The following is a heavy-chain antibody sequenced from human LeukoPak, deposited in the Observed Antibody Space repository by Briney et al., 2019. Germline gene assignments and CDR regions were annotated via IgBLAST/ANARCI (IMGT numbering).Heavy chain of an antibody. CDR1: GGTFSSYV. Sequence: ASVKVSCKASGGTFSSYVINWVRQAPGQGLEWMGGIIPIFGTANYAQKFQGRVTITADKSTSTAYMELSSLRSEDTAVYYCATRSGYSSSWYPQWGQGTLVTVSS. D-gene: IGHD6-13*01. V-gene: IGHV1-69*06. J-gene: IGHJ4*02. CDR3: ATRSGYSSSWYPQ. CDR2: IIPIFGTA.